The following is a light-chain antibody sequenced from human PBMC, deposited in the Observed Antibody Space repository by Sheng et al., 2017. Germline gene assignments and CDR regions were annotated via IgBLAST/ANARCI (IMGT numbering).Light chain of an antibody. Sequence: NFMLTQPHSVSEFSGEDGNHLLHPQQWQHCQQLCAVVPAAPGQFPHTVIYEGNQRPSGVPDPVLWLHRQLSNSASSTISGLKTEDEADYYCQSYDNTIPVVFGGGTKLTVL. CDR2: EGN. CDR3: QSYDNTIPVV. V-gene: IGLV6-57*01. CDR1: WQHCQQL. J-gene: IGLJ2*01.